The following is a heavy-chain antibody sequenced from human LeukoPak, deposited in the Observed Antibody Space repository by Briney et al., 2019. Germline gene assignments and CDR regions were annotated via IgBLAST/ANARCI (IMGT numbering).Heavy chain of an antibody. CDR3: ARDHWSHYYGSGGENYFDP. D-gene: IGHD3-10*01. Sequence: GASVKVSCKASGYSFTMYGISWVRQAPGQGLEWMRWISGFNAYTNYAQKLQGRVTMTTDTSTSTAYMEVRGLRSDDTAVYYCARDHWSHYYGSGGENYFDPWGQGTLVTVSS. CDR1: GYSFTMYG. J-gene: IGHJ5*02. V-gene: IGHV1-18*01. CDR2: ISGFNAYT.